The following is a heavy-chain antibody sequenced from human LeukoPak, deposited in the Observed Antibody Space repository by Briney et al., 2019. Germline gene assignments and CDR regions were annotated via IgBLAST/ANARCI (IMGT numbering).Heavy chain of an antibody. CDR2: IYYSGST. V-gene: IGHV4-59*01. Sequence: PSETLSLTCAVYGGSFSGYYWSWIRQPPGKGLEWIGYIYYSGSTNYNPSLKSRVTISVDTSKNQFSLKLTSVTAADTAVYYCARGTYYYDSSVGYWGQGTLVTVSS. CDR1: GGSFSGYY. J-gene: IGHJ4*02. CDR3: ARGTYYYDSSVGY. D-gene: IGHD3-22*01.